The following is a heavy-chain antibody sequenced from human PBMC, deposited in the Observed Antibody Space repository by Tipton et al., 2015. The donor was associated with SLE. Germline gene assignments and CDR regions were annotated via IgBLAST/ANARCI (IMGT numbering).Heavy chain of an antibody. CDR1: GASFSGYY. J-gene: IGHJ4*02. Sequence: GSLRLSCAVSGASFSGYYWSWFRQSPGKGLEWIGEINHSGTTNYNASFKSRVTISQDTTKNQFSLKLTSVTAADTAVYYCARGRGMITFGGVFADWGQGTLVTVSS. V-gene: IGHV4-34*01. CDR2: INHSGTT. CDR3: ARGRGMITFGGVFAD. D-gene: IGHD3-16*02.